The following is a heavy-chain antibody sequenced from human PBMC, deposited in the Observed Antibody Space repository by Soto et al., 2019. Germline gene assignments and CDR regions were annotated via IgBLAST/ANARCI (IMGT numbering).Heavy chain of an antibody. CDR1: GFTFSSYA. J-gene: IGHJ4*02. D-gene: IGHD2-15*01. V-gene: IGHV3-23*01. CDR3: AKVESAAAPDS. CDR2: ISGSGGGT. Sequence: EVQLLESGGGLVQPGGSLRLSCAASGFTFSSYAMSWVRQAPGKGLEWVSLISGSGGGTYYADSVKGRFTISRDNSKNRLYLPMTTLRAGDTAVDYCAKVESAAAPDSGAQGTLVTVST.